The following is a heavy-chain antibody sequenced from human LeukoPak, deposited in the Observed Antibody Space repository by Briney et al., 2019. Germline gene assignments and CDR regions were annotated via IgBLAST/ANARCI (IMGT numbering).Heavy chain of an antibody. Sequence: PSETLSLTCTVSGGSINNYYWSWIRQPPGKGLEWIAYIYYTGITNYNPSLKSRVTTSVDTSQNQFSLKLSSVIAADTAVYYCARDRGSGGGFDYWGQGTLVTVSS. V-gene: IGHV4-59*01. J-gene: IGHJ4*02. CDR3: ARDRGSGGGFDY. CDR1: GGSINNYY. D-gene: IGHD3-16*01. CDR2: IYYTGIT.